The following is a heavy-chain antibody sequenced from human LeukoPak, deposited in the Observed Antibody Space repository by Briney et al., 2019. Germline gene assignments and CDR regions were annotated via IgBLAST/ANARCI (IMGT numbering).Heavy chain of an antibody. J-gene: IGHJ4*02. Sequence: PGGSLRLSCAASGFIFSSYEMSWVRQAPGKGLEWVSYISRSSSNIYYADSVKGRLTISRDNAKNSLYLQMNSLRAEDTATYYCASLLGACSVPHCPPSPDYWGQGTLVTVSS. D-gene: IGHD2-15*01. CDR3: ASLLGACSVPHCPPSPDY. CDR2: ISRSSSNI. CDR1: GFIFSSYE. V-gene: IGHV3-48*03.